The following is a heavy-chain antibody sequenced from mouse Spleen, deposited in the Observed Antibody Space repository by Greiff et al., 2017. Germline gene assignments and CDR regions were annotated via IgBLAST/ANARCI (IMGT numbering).Heavy chain of an antibody. J-gene: IGHJ3*01. V-gene: IGHV1-4*01. CDR1: GYTFTSYT. CDR3: ARYLYSNYGWFAY. D-gene: IGHD2-5*01. Sequence: QVQLQQSGAELARPGASVKMSCKASGYTFTSYTMHWVKQRPGQGLEWIGYINPSSGYTKYNQKFKDKATLTADKSSSTAYMQLSSLTSEDSAVYYCARYLYSNYGWFAYWGQGTLVTVSA. CDR2: INPSSGYT.